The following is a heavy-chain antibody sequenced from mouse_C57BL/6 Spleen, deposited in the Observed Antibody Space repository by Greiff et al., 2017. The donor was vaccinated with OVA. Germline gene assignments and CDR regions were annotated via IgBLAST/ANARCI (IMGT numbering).Heavy chain of an antibody. CDR3: ARRGIYDGYYLPFDY. J-gene: IGHJ2*01. CDR1: GYTFTSYW. Sequence: QVQLQQPGAELVKPGASVKLSCKASGYTFTSYWMQWVKQRPGQGLEWIGEIDPSDSYTNYNQKFKGKATLTVDTSSSTAYMQLSSLTSEDSAVYYCARRGIYDGYYLPFDYWGQGTTLTVSS. V-gene: IGHV1-50*01. D-gene: IGHD2-3*01. CDR2: IDPSDSYT.